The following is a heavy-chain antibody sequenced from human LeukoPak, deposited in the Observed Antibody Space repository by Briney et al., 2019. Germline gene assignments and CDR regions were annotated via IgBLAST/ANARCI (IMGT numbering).Heavy chain of an antibody. J-gene: IGHJ4*02. CDR3: ARDERRRDGYNYAEV. Sequence: SETLSLTCTVSGGSISSYYWSWIRQPPGKGLEWIGYIYYSGSTNYNPSLKSRVTISVGTSKNHFSLKLSSVTAADAAVYYCARDERRRDGYNYAEVWGQGTLVTVSS. CDR1: GGSISSYY. V-gene: IGHV4-59*01. CDR2: IYYSGST. D-gene: IGHD5-24*01.